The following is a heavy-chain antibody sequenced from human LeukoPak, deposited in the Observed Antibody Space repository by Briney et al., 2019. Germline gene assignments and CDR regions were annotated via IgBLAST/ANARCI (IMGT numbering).Heavy chain of an antibody. CDR1: GGSISSYY. V-gene: IGHV4-59*05. J-gene: IGHJ4*02. D-gene: IGHD2-8*01. CDR3: ARIPRYCTNGVCHTKLYYFDY. CDR2: IYYSGST. Sequence: PSETLSLTCTVSGGSISSYYWSWIRQPPGKGLEWIGSIYYSGSTYYNPSLKSRVTISVDTSKNQFSLKLSSVTAADTAVYYCARIPRYCTNGVCHTKLYYFDYWGQGTLVTVSS.